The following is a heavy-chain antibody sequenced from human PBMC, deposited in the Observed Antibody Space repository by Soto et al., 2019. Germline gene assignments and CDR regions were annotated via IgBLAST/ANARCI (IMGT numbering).Heavy chain of an antibody. J-gene: IGHJ4*02. CDR2: IYSSGST. V-gene: IGHV4-30-4*01. Sequence: QVQLQESGPGLVKPSQTLSLTCTVSGGSISSGDYYWSWIRQPPGKGLEWIGYIYSSGSTYYNPSLKSRVTISVDTSKNQFSLKLSSVTAADTAVYYCAREGGAGESGYGYFDYWGQGTLVTVSS. D-gene: IGHD5-12*01. CDR1: GGSISSGDYY. CDR3: AREGGAGESGYGYFDY.